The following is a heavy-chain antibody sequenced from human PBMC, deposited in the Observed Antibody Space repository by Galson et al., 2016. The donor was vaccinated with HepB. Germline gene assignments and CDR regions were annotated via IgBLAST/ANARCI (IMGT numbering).Heavy chain of an antibody. D-gene: IGHD2-15*01. CDR1: GYTFTFFD. J-gene: IGHJ6*02. CDR2: MNPKSGNT. Sequence: SVKVSCKASGYTFTFFDINWARQASGQGLEWMGWMNPKSGNTGYGQNFQGRVTMTRDTSKNTAYMELSSLRSDDTAVYYCARATGYCSGGRCFYDGLDVWGQGTTVTVSS. CDR3: ARATGYCSGGRCFYDGLDV. V-gene: IGHV1-8*01.